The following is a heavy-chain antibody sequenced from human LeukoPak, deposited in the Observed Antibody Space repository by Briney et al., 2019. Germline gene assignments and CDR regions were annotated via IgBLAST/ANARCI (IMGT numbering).Heavy chain of an antibody. Sequence: EASVKVSCKASGGTFSSYAISWVRPAPGQGLEWMGGIIPIFGTANYAQKFQGRVTITADESTSTAYMELSSLRSEDTAVYYCAREYYYDSSGNDYWGQGTLVTVSS. CDR1: GGTFSSYA. V-gene: IGHV1-69*13. J-gene: IGHJ4*02. CDR3: AREYYYDSSGNDY. D-gene: IGHD3-22*01. CDR2: IIPIFGTA.